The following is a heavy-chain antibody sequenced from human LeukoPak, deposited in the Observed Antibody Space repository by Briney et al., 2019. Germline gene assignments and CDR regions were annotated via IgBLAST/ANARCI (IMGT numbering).Heavy chain of an antibody. CDR2: VNSYGSLT. CDR3: ARDHGTGPFDYGDYLWFDP. J-gene: IGHJ5*02. D-gene: IGHD4-17*01. Sequence: TGGSLRLSCAASGFTFRSYWMHWVRQAPGKGLVWVSRVNSYGSLTNYPDSVKGLFTISRDNAKNTLYLQINSLRAEDTAVYYCARDHGTGPFDYGDYLWFDPWGQGTLVTVSS. CDR1: GFTFRSYW. V-gene: IGHV3-74*01.